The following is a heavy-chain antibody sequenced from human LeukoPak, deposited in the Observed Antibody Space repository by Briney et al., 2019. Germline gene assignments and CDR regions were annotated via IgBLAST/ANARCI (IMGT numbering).Heavy chain of an antibody. V-gene: IGHV1-2*02. CDR2: INPNSGGT. Sequence: ASVKVSCKASGYTFTGYYMHWVRQAPGQGLEWMGWINPNSGGTNYAQKFQGRVTMTRDTSISTAYMELSRLRSDDTAVYYCARDGLLLARGVRIGFDPWGQGTLVTVSS. J-gene: IGHJ5*02. CDR1: GYTFTGYY. CDR3: ARDGLLLARGVRIGFDP. D-gene: IGHD3-10*01.